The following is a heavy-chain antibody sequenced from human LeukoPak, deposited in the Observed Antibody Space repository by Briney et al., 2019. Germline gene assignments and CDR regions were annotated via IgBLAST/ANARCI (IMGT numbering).Heavy chain of an antibody. V-gene: IGHV3-7*01. CDR1: EFSVSNYW. CDR3: AKQGVTLVRGILSYGMDV. J-gene: IGHJ6*02. Sequence: GGSLRLSCAASEFSVSNYWMTWVRQAPGKALEWVANINQDGSEKYYVDSVKGRFTISRDNAKKSLWLQMNSLRAEDTAVYYCAKQGVTLVRGILSYGMDVWGQGTSVNVSS. CDR2: INQDGSEK. D-gene: IGHD3-10*01.